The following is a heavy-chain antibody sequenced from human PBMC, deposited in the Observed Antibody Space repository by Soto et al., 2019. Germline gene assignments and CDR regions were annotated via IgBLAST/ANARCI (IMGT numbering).Heavy chain of an antibody. D-gene: IGHD3-3*01. Sequence: PGGSLRLSCAASGFTFSSYGMRWVRQAPGKGLEWVAVIWYDGSNKYYADSVKGRFTISRDNSKNTLYLQMNSLRAEDTAVYYCARDGDFWSGYYTSGYYYYYGMDVWGQGTTVTVSS. J-gene: IGHJ6*02. CDR1: GFTFSSYG. CDR3: ARDGDFWSGYYTSGYYYYYGMDV. V-gene: IGHV3-33*01. CDR2: IWYDGSNK.